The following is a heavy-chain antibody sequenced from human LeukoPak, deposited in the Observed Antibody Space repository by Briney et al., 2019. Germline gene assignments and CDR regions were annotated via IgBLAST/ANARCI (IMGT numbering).Heavy chain of an antibody. D-gene: IGHD6-13*01. J-gene: IGHJ4*02. CDR3: ARGRYTDSWYDYFDY. CDR1: GFTFSNAW. CDR2: ISSSGSPI. Sequence: GGSLRLSCAASGFTFSNAWMSWVRQAPGKGLEWVSYISSSGSPIYYADSVKGRFTLSRDNAKNSLHLQMNSLRDEDTAVYYCARGRYTDSWYDYFDYWGQGTLLTVSS. V-gene: IGHV3-48*02.